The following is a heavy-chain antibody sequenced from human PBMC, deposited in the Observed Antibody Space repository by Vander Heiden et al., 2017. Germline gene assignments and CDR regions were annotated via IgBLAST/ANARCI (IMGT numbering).Heavy chain of an antibody. CDR3: ARDGPLGPYYYGMDV. J-gene: IGHJ6*02. Sequence: QVQLVESGGGVVQPGRSLRLSCAASGFTFSSYAMHWVRQAPGKGLEWVAVISYDGSNKYYADSVKGRFTISRDNSKNTLYLQMNSLRAEDTAVYYCARDGPLGPYYYGMDVWGQGTTVTVSS. CDR2: ISYDGSNK. CDR1: GFTFSSYA. V-gene: IGHV3-30*04. D-gene: IGHD1-26*01.